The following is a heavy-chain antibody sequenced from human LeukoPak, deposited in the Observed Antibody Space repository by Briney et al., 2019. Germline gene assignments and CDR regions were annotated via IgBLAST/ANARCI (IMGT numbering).Heavy chain of an antibody. CDR2: FDPEDGET. D-gene: IGHD6-19*01. V-gene: IGHV1-24*01. CDR3: ATVYSSGWYYAFDI. Sequence: ASVKVSCKVSGYTLTELSMHWVRQAPGKGLGWMGGFDPEDGETIYAQKFQGRVTMTEDTSTDTAYMELSSLRSEDTAVYYCATVYSSGWYYAFDIWGQGTMVTVSS. J-gene: IGHJ3*02. CDR1: GYTLTELS.